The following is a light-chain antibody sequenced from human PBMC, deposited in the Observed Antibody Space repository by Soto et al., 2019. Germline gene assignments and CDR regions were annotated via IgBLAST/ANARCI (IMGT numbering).Light chain of an antibody. V-gene: IGKV1D-12*01. CDR1: QDVGRW. CDR3: QQARSFLVT. J-gene: IGKJ5*01. CDR2: ATS. Sequence: DIQMTQSTYSLSASLGDTFTITCRSSQDVGRWLSWYQQKPGKAPKILIFATSTLQSGVPSRFSGSGSGTDFTLTITSLQSEDFATYYCQQARSFLVTFCQVTRLEI.